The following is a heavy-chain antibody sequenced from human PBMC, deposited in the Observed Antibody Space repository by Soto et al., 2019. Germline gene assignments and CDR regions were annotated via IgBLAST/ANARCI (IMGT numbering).Heavy chain of an antibody. Sequence: PGGSLRLSCAASGFTFSSYWMHWVRQAPGKGLMWVLRINSDGSSINYADFVKGRLIISRDNAKNTLYLQMNSLRAEDTAVYYCARNSPGVYALWVDVWGQGTTVTVSS. V-gene: IGHV3-74*01. CDR1: GFTFSSYW. J-gene: IGHJ6*02. CDR3: ARNSPGVYALWVDV. D-gene: IGHD2-8*01. CDR2: INSDGSSI.